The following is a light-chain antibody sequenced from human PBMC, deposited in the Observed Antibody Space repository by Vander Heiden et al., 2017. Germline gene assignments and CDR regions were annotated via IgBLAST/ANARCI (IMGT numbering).Light chain of an antibody. J-gene: IGKJ1*01. V-gene: IGKV1-9*01. CDR1: QGISSY. CDR3: QQFYSYPRT. Sequence: IQLTQSPSSLSASAGDRVTITCRASQGISSYLAWYQQKPGKAPKLLIYSASTLQSGVPSRFSGSGSGTDFTLTISSLQPEDFATYFCQQFYSYPRTFGQGTKVEIK. CDR2: SAS.